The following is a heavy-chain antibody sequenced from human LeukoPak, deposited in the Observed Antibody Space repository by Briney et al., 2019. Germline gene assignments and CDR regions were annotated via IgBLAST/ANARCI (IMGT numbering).Heavy chain of an antibody. Sequence: PGGSLRLSCAASGFTFSDYDMHWVRQTPGKGLEWLSTVSSSGANIYYADSVRGRFTVSRDSSKKTLSLEMNSLRVDDTGIYYCTKAPPPAHSRGWGRPSDYWGQGTLVTVSS. V-gene: IGHV3-23*01. D-gene: IGHD6-19*01. CDR3: TKAPPPAHSRGWGRPSDY. J-gene: IGHJ4*02. CDR2: VSSSGANI. CDR1: GFTFSDYD.